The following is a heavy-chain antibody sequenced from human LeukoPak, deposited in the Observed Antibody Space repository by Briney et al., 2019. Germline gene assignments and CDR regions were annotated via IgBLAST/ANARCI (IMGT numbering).Heavy chain of an antibody. CDR3: AKDRSAGVTTIY. CDR2: ISSSSSYI. V-gene: IGHV3-21*04. CDR1: GFTFSSYS. Sequence: PGGSLRLSCAASGFTFSSYSMNWVRQAPGKGLEWVSSISSSSSYIYYADSVKGRFTISRDNSKNTLYLQMNSLRAEDTAVYYCAKDRSAGVTTIYWGQGTLVTVSS. D-gene: IGHD4-23*01. J-gene: IGHJ4*02.